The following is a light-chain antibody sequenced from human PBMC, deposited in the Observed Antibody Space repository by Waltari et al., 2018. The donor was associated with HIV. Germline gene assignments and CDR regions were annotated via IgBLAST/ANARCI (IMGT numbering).Light chain of an antibody. J-gene: IGLJ1*01. Sequence: YFLTQPPSVSVAPGETAPITCGGANIPKEAVNWYRQRPGQAPVLVIRDNRVRPSGISDRISGFKSGSTATLTINAAAAGDAADYYCQVWDTTTTYFFFGSGTEVVVL. CDR3: QVWDTTTTYFF. V-gene: IGLV3-21*01. CDR1: NIPKEA. CDR2: DNR.